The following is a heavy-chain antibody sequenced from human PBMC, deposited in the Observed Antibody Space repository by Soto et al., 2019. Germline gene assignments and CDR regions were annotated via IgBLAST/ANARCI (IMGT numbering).Heavy chain of an antibody. CDR1: VGSISRYC. D-gene: IGHD2-8*01. Sequence: KASETLSLTCTVSVGSISRYCWSLIRQPSGKGLEWIGRIYPSGSTNYSPSLKSRVTMSVDTSKNKLSLKLSSVTAADTAVYYCARGEIGNGYGMDVWGQGTTLTVSS. J-gene: IGHJ6*02. CDR3: ARGEIGNGYGMDV. CDR2: IYPSGST. V-gene: IGHV4-4*07.